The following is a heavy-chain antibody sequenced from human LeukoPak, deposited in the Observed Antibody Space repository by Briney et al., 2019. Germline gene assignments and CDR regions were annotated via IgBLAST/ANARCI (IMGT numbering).Heavy chain of an antibody. J-gene: IGHJ4*02. CDR3: APPPYGSAPKD. D-gene: IGHD3-10*01. Sequence: GGSLRLSCAASGFTFISYWMSWVRQAPGKGLEWVANIKQDGSEKYYVGSVKGRFTISRDNAKNSLYLQMNSLRTEDTAVYYCAPPPYGSAPKDWGQGTLVTVSS. V-gene: IGHV3-7*01. CDR2: IKQDGSEK. CDR1: GFTFISYW.